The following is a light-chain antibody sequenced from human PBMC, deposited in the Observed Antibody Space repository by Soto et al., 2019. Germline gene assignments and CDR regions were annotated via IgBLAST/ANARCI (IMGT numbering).Light chain of an antibody. V-gene: IGLV2-14*01. CDR3: SSYTSSITLVV. J-gene: IGLJ2*01. CDR1: SSDVGGYKY. CDR2: EVS. Sequence: QAVVTQPASVSGSPGQSITISCTGTSSDVGGYKYVSWYQQHPGKAPKLMIYEVSIRPPGVSNRFSGSKSGNTASLTISGLQAEDEADYYCSSYTSSITLVVFGGGTKLTVL.